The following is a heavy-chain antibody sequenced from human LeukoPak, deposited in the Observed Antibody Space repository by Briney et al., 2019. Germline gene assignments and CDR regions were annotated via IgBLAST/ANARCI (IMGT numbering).Heavy chain of an antibody. V-gene: IGHV4-4*07. CDR3: ARGAYSFDY. CDR1: GGSITGSH. CDR2: IYSSGTT. Sequence: PSETLSLTCTVSGGSITGSHWSWLRQSAGKGLEWIGRIYSSGTTNYNPSLKSRVTMSLDTSKSQFSLRLSSMTAADTAVYYCARGAYSFDYWGQGTLVTVSS. J-gene: IGHJ4*02.